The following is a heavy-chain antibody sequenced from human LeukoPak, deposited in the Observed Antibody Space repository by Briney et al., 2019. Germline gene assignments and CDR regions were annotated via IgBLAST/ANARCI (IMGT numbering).Heavy chain of an antibody. V-gene: IGHV3-53*01. CDR2: IYSGGST. J-gene: IGHJ6*02. Sequence: HPGGSLRLSCAASGFTVSSNYMSWVRQAPGKGLEWVSVIYSGGSTYYADSVKGRFTISRDNSKNTLCLQMNSLRAEDTAVYYCARDGPHYDLDYYYGMDVWGQGTTVTVSS. D-gene: IGHD3-3*01. CDR1: GFTVSSNY. CDR3: ARDGPHYDLDYYYGMDV.